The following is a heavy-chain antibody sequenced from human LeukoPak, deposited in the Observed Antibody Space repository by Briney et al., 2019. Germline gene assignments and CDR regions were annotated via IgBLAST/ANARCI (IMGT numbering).Heavy chain of an antibody. V-gene: IGHV4-34*01. D-gene: IGHD3-10*01. CDR3: ARDLSWELFDY. CDR2: INHSGST. CDR1: GGSFSGYY. Sequence: PSETLSLTCAVYGGSFSGYYWSWIRQPPGKGLEWIGEINHSGSTNYNPSLKSRVTISVDTSKNQFSLKLSSVTAADTAVYYCARDLSWELFDYWGQGTLVTVSS. J-gene: IGHJ4*02.